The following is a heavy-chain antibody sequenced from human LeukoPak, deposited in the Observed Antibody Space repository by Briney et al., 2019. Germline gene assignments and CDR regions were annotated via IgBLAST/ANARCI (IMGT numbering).Heavy chain of an antibody. J-gene: IGHJ3*02. CDR3: AKDRYYYDSSGYYYAPDAFDI. Sequence: GGSLRLSCAASGFTFSSYAMSWVRQAPGKGLEWVSAVSGSGGSTYYADSVKGRFTISGDNSKNTLYLQMNSLRAEDTAVYYCAKDRYYYDSSGYYYAPDAFDIWGQGTMVTVSS. D-gene: IGHD3-22*01. CDR1: GFTFSSYA. V-gene: IGHV3-23*01. CDR2: VSGSGGST.